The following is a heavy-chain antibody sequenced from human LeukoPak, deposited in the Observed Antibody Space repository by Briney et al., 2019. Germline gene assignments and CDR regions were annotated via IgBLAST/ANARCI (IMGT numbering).Heavy chain of an antibody. CDR3: ARDHSSPGGGGAFDM. Sequence: GASVKVSCKASGYTFTGYYMHWVRQAPGQGLEWMGWINPNSGGTNYAQKFQGRVTMTRDTSISTAYMELSRLRSDDTAVYYCARDHSSPGGGGAFDMWGQGTMVTVSS. J-gene: IGHJ3*02. V-gene: IGHV1-2*02. CDR1: GYTFTGYY. D-gene: IGHD3-16*01. CDR2: INPNSGGT.